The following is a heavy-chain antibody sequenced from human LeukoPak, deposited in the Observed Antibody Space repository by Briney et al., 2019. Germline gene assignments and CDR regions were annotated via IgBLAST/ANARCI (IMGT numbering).Heavy chain of an antibody. V-gene: IGHV4-39*01. CDR2: IYYTGST. D-gene: IGHD5-18*01. CDR1: AGSISSSTYY. J-gene: IGHJ4*02. CDR3: ARVGGENSGYRYYFDF. Sequence: SETLSLTCTVSAGSISSSTYYWGWIRQPPGKGLEWIGSIYYTGSTYYNPSLKSRVTISVDTSKNQFSLKLNSVTAADTAVYYCARVGGENSGYRYYFDFWGQGTLVTVSS.